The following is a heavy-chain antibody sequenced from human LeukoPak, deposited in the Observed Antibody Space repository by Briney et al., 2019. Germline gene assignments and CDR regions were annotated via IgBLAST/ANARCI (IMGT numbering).Heavy chain of an antibody. CDR3: ARQWGIAARPFDY. D-gene: IGHD6-6*01. J-gene: IGHJ4*02. CDR1: AGSFSDYY. V-gene: IGHV4-34*01. CDR2: INHSGNT. Sequence: PPETLSLTCAVYAGSFSDYYWTWIRQPPGKGLEWIGEINHSGNTNYNPSLKSRVTISVDTSKNQFSLKLSSVTAADTAVYYCARQWGIAARPFDYWGQGTLVTVSS.